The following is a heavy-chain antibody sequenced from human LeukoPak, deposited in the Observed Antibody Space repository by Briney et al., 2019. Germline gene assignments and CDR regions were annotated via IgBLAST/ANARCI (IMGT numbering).Heavy chain of an antibody. J-gene: IGHJ4*02. CDR3: ARHVGSSWYLDGFDY. CDR1: GLTVSSNC. D-gene: IGHD6-13*01. V-gene: IGHV3-53*01. Sequence: GGSLRLSCAASGLTVSSNCMSWVRQAPGKGLEWVSFIYSGGDTYYADSVKGRFTISRDNSKNTVHLQMNSLRAEDTAMYYCARHVGSSWYLDGFDYWGQGTLITVSS. CDR2: IYSGGDT.